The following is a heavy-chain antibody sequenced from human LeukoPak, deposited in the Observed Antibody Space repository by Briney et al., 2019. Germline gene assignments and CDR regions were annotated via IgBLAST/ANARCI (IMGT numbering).Heavy chain of an antibody. CDR3: ARGGYYSDS. J-gene: IGHJ4*01. CDR1: GFKFDDYG. Sequence: PGGSLRLSCAASGFKFDDYGMSWVRQAPGKGLEWVCDINWNGAWTGYADSVKGRFTISRDNAKNSLYLQMNSLRAEDTAVYYCARGGYYSDSWGHGTLVTVSS. V-gene: IGHV3-20*04. CDR2: INWNGAWT.